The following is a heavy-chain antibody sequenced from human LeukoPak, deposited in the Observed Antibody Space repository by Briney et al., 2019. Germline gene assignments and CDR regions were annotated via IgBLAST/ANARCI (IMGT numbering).Heavy chain of an antibody. CDR2: IIPIFGTA. D-gene: IGHD6-13*01. CDR3: ARDRSPGIAAGNDAFDI. V-gene: IGHV1-69*13. Sequence: SVKVSCKASRGTFSSYAISWVRQAPGQGLEWMGGIIPIFGTANYAQKFQGRVTITADESTSTAYMELSSLRSEDTAVYYCARDRSPGIAAGNDAFDIWGQGTMVTVSS. CDR1: RGTFSSYA. J-gene: IGHJ3*02.